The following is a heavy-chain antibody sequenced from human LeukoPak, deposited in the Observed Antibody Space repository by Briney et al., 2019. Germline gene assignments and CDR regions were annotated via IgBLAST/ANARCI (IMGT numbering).Heavy chain of an antibody. CDR3: ARQVYGDYDEVDY. D-gene: IGHD4-17*01. Sequence: SETLSLTCTVSGVSISSSSYYWGGIRQPPGKGLEGIGSMYYSGSTYYNPSLKSRVTISVDTSKNQFSLKLSSVTAADTAVYYCARQVYGDYDEVDYWGQGTLVTVSS. J-gene: IGHJ4*02. V-gene: IGHV4-39*01. CDR2: MYYSGST. CDR1: GVSISSSSYY.